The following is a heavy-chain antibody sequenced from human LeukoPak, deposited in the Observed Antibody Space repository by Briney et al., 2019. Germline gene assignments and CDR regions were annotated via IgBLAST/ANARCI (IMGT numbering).Heavy chain of an antibody. J-gene: IGHJ6*02. D-gene: IGHD3-22*01. Sequence: APVKVSCKASGGTFSSYAISWVRQAPGQGLEWMGRIIPILGIANYAQKFQGRVTITADKSTSTAYMELSSLRSEDTAVYYCASSTITMIVVVITNYYYYGMDVWGQGTTVTVSS. CDR2: IIPILGIA. CDR1: GGTFSSYA. CDR3: ASSTITMIVVVITNYYYYGMDV. V-gene: IGHV1-69*04.